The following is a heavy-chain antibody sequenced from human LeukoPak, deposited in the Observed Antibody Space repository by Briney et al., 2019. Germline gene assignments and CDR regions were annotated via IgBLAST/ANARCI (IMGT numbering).Heavy chain of an antibody. J-gene: IGHJ3*02. CDR2: IRYDGSNK. V-gene: IGHV3-30*02. CDR1: GFTFSSYG. Sequence: GGSLRLSCAASGFTFSSYGMHWVRQAPGKGLEWVAFIRYDGSNKYYADSVKGRFTISRDNSKNTLYLQMNSLRAEDTAVYYCAKARSYHYGSEDAFDIWGQGTMVTVSS. D-gene: IGHD3-10*01. CDR3: AKARSYHYGSEDAFDI.